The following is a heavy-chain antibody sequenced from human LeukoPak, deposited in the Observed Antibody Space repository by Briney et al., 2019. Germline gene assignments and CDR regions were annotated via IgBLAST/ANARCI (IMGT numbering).Heavy chain of an antibody. CDR2: INGGGSKT. CDR1: GFTFDNYG. CDR3: ARNPPRYFN. D-gene: IGHD1-26*01. J-gene: IGHJ4*02. V-gene: IGHV3-20*04. Sequence: PGGSLRLSCAVSGFTFDNYGMHWVRQAPGNGLEWVSLINGGGSKTYYADSVKGRFTISRDNAKNSLYLQMNSLRAEDTAVYYCARNPPRYFNWGQGTLVTVSS.